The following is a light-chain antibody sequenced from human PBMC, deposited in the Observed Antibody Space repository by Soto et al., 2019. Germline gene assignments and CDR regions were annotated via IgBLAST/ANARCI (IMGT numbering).Light chain of an antibody. V-gene: IGKV1-39*01. CDR2: GAS. Sequence: DIQMTQFPSSLSASVGDRVTITCRASQTISTCLNWYQQKAGTAPKLLIYGASDLESGIPSRFSGSGSGTYFTLTISSLQPEDFAIYYCQQCLTTPRTFGQGTRV. J-gene: IGKJ1*01. CDR1: QTISTC. CDR3: QQCLTTPRT.